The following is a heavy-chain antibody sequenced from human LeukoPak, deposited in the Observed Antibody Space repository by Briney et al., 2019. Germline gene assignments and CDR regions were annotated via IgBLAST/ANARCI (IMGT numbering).Heavy chain of an antibody. V-gene: IGHV3-30*18. D-gene: IGHD3-3*01. CDR3: AKDGIAYYDFWSGPYYYGMDV. CDR2: ISYDGSNK. J-gene: IGHJ6*02. CDR1: GFTFSSYG. Sequence: GRSLRLSCAASGFTFSSYGMHWVRQAPGKGLEWVAVISYDGSNKYYADSVKGRFTISRDNSKNTLYLQMNSLRAEDTAVYYCAKDGIAYYDFWSGPYYYGMDVRGQGTTVTVSS.